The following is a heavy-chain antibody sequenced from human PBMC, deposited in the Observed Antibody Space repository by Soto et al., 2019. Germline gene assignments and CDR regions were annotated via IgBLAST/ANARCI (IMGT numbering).Heavy chain of an antibody. V-gene: IGHV2-5*02. J-gene: IGHJ5*02. CDR1: RFSLSTSGVG. Sequence: QITLKESGPTLVKPTQTLTLTCTFSRFSLSTSGVGVGWIRQPPGKALEWLALIYWDDDKRYSPSLKSSLTITKDPSKNQVVLTMTNMDPVDTATYYCAHSLEVGATEWFDPWGQGTLVTVSS. D-gene: IGHD1-26*01. CDR3: AHSLEVGATEWFDP. CDR2: IYWDDDK.